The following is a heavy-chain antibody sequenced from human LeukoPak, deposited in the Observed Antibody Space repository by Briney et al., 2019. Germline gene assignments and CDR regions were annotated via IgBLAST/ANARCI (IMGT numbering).Heavy chain of an antibody. CDR3: AREGYYDSSGMYYFDY. Sequence: ASVKVSCKASGYTFTSYGISWVRQAPGQGLEWMGWISAYNGNTNYAQKLQGRVTMTTDTSTSTAYMELRSLRSDDTAVYYCAREGYYDSSGMYYFDYWGQGILVTVSS. J-gene: IGHJ4*02. CDR2: ISAYNGNT. CDR1: GYTFTSYG. V-gene: IGHV1-18*01. D-gene: IGHD3-22*01.